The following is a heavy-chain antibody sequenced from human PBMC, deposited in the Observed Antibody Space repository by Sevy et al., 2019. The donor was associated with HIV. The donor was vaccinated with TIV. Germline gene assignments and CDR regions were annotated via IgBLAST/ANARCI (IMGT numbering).Heavy chain of an antibody. CDR3: AREVGEWLSPYYYYYYGMDV. J-gene: IGHJ6*02. Sequence: SETLSLTCAVYGGSFSGYYWSWIRQPPGKGLEWIGEINHSGSTNYNPSLKSRVTISVDTSKNQFSLKLSSVTAADTAVYYCAREVGEWLSPYYYYYYGMDVWGQGTTVTVSS. CDR2: INHSGST. V-gene: IGHV4-34*01. CDR1: GGSFSGYY. D-gene: IGHD3-3*01.